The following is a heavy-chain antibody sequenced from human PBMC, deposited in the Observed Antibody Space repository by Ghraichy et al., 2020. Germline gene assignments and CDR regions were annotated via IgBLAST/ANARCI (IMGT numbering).Heavy chain of an antibody. V-gene: IGHV4-39*01. Sequence: SQTLSLTCTVSGGSINSRNYYWGWIRQPPGKGLECIGGINYSGSTYYSPSLKSRVTISADMSKNQFSLKLNSVTAADTAVYYCVRQNDVVGATSYWGQGTLVTVSS. CDR2: INYSGST. CDR1: GGSINSRNYY. J-gene: IGHJ4*02. CDR3: VRQNDVVGATSY. D-gene: IGHD1-26*01.